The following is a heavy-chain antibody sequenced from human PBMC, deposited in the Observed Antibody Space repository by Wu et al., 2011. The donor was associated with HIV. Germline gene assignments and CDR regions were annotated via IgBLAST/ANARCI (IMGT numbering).Heavy chain of an antibody. J-gene: IGHJ5*01. D-gene: IGHD4-17*01. CDR2: IIPIFGTA. CDR3: ARDYGDYEGRYWFAP. V-gene: IGHV1-69*01. Sequence: QVQLVQSGAEVKKPGSSVKVSCKASGGTLSSYGISWVRQAPGQGLEWMGGIIPIFGTANYAQKFQGRVTITTDESTSTVYMELSSLRSEDTAVYYCARDYGDYEGRYWFAPWGPGTLVTVSS. CDR1: GGTLSSYG.